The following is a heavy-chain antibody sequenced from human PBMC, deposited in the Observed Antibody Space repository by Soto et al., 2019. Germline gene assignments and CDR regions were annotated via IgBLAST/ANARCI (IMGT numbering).Heavy chain of an antibody. CDR2: IYDSGST. D-gene: IGHD3-3*02. CDR3: ATRHGHSPYHDAFDI. J-gene: IGHJ3*02. Sequence: SETLSLTCTVSGGSVSSYYWSWIRQPPGKGLEWIGYIYDSGSTNYNPSLKRRVTISIDTSKNQFSLKLNSVTAADTAVYYCATRHGHSPYHDAFDIWGRGTVVTVSS. CDR1: GGSVSSYY. V-gene: IGHV4-59*02.